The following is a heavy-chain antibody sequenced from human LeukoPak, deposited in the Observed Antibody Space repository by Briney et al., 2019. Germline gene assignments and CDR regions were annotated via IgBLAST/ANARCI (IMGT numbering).Heavy chain of an antibody. CDR2: IYHSGST. V-gene: IGHV4-38-2*02. D-gene: IGHD3-3*01. J-gene: IGHJ5*02. CDR1: GYSISSGYY. Sequence: PSETLSLTCTVSGYSISSGYYWGWIRQSPGKGLEWIGSIYHSGSTYYNPSLKSRVTISVDTSKNQFSLKLSSVTAADTAVYYCARGSVRPVGVVIIGASQSLGWFDPWGQGTLVTVSS. CDR3: ARGSVRPVGVVIIGASQSLGWFDP.